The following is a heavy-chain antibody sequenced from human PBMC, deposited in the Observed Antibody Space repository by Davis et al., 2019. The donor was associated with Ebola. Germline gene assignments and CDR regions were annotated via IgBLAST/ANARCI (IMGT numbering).Heavy chain of an antibody. CDR3: ARGEGVVRMDY. D-gene: IGHD3-3*01. Sequence: PGGSLRLSCAASGFTFSNYAMSWVRQAPGKGLEWVANINQDGSEGVYVDSVKGRFTISRDNANNSVYLQMNSLRAEDTAVYYCARGEGVVRMDYWGQGTLVTVSS. CDR2: INQDGSEG. V-gene: IGHV3-7*01. J-gene: IGHJ4*02. CDR1: GFTFSNYA.